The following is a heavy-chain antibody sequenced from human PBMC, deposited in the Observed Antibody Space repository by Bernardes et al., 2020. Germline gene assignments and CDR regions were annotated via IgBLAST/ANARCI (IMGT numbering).Heavy chain of an antibody. V-gene: IGHV4-39*01. Sequence: ETLSLTFTASGVSLSSSSYYWALIRQPPGKGLECIGSISYSGTTYYNVSLKSRVTISVDTSKDQFSLKLSSVTAADTAVYYCARRGGSGRAFDIWGPGTMVTVSS. CDR3: ARRGGSGRAFDI. CDR1: GVSLSSSSYY. CDR2: ISYSGTT. D-gene: IGHD6-25*01. J-gene: IGHJ3*02.